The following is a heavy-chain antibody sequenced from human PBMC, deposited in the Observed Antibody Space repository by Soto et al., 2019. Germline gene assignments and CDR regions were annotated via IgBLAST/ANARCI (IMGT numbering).Heavy chain of an antibody. CDR2: IYSGGST. V-gene: IGHV3-66*04. J-gene: IGHJ4*02. D-gene: IGHD6-19*01. Sequence: EVQMVESGGGLVQPGGSLRLSCAASGFTVSSNYMSWVRQAPGKGLEWVSVIYSGGSTYYADSVKGRFTISRDNSKNTLYLQMNSMRAEDTAVYYCARQQWLLSDHWCQGTLVTVSS. CDR1: GFTVSSNY. CDR3: ARQQWLLSDH.